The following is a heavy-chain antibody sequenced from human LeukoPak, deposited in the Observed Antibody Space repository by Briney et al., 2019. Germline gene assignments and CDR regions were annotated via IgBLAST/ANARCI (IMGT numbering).Heavy chain of an antibody. CDR3: AKDVQLERLTAAFDI. D-gene: IGHD1-1*01. V-gene: IGHV3-23*01. CDR1: GFTFSSYA. CDR2: ISGSGGST. Sequence: PGGSLRLSCAASGFTFSSYAMSWVRQAPGKGLEWASAISGSGGSTYYADSVKGRFTISRDNSKNTLYLQMNSLRAEDTAVYYCAKDVQLERLTAAFDIWGQGTMVTVSS. J-gene: IGHJ3*02.